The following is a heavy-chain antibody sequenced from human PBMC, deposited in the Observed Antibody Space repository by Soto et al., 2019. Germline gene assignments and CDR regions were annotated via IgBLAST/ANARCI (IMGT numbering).Heavy chain of an antibody. CDR1: GGTFSSYA. J-gene: IGHJ6*02. CDR3: ADCSSTSCYRYYYGMDV. V-gene: IGHV1-69*13. CDR2: IIPIFGTA. Sequence: SVKVSCKASGGTFSSYAISWVRQAPGQGLEWMGGIIPIFGTANYAQKFQGRVTITADESTSTAYMELSSLRSEDTAVYYCADCSSTSCYRYYYGMDVWGQGTTVTVS. D-gene: IGHD2-2*02.